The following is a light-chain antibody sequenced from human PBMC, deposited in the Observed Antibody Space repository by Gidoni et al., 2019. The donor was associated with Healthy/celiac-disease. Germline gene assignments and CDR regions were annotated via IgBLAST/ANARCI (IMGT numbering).Light chain of an antibody. V-gene: IGKV3-15*01. Sequence: EIVMTQSPATLSVSPGERATLSCRASQSVSSNLAWYQQKPGQAPRLLIYGASTRATGIPARFSGSGSGTEFTLTISSLQSEDFAVYYCQQYNNWSGGLLTFGGGTKVEIK. J-gene: IGKJ4*01. CDR2: GAS. CDR1: QSVSSN. CDR3: QQYNNWSGGLLT.